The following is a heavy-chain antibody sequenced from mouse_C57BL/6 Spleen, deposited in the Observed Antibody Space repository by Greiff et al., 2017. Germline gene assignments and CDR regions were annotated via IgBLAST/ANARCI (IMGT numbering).Heavy chain of an antibody. J-gene: IGHJ2*01. CDR2: IDPEDGDT. CDR1: GFNIKDYY. CDR3: TTSHSSYYFDY. V-gene: IGHV14-1*01. D-gene: IGHD1-1*01. Sequence: EVQLQQSGAELVRPGASVKLSCTASGFNIKDYYMHWVKQRPEQGLEWIGRIDPEDGDTEYAPKFQGKATMTADTSSNTAYLQRSNLTSEDTAVYYCTTSHSSYYFDYWGQGTTLTVSS.